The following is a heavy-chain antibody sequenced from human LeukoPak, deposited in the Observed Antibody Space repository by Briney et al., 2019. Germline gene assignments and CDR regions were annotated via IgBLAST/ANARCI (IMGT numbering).Heavy chain of an antibody. V-gene: IGHV1-46*01. Sequence: GASVKVSCKASGYTFTSYGISWVRQAPGQGLEWMGIINPSGGSTSYAQKFQGRVTMTRDTSTSTVYMELSSLRSEDTAVYYCARDVLRFLEFWGQGTLVTVSS. D-gene: IGHD3-3*01. CDR2: INPSGGST. CDR1: GYTFTSYG. J-gene: IGHJ4*02. CDR3: ARDVLRFLEF.